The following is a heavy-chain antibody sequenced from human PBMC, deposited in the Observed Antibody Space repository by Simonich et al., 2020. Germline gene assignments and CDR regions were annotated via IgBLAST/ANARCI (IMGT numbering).Heavy chain of an antibody. CDR3: ARARLYSSSHAFDI. CDR1: GYTFTGYY. Sequence: QVQLVQSGAEVKKPGASVKVSCKASGYTFTGYYMHWVRQAPGQGLEGMGWIHPNSGGTNYEQKFQGRVPMTRDTSISTAYMELSRLRSDDTAVYYCARARLYSSSHAFDIWGQGTMVTVSS. V-gene: IGHV1-2*02. CDR2: IHPNSGGT. D-gene: IGHD6-6*01. J-gene: IGHJ3*02.